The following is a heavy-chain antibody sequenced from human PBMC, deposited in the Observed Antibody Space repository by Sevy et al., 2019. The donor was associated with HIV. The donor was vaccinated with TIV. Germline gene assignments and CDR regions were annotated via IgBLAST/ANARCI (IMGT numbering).Heavy chain of an antibody. J-gene: IGHJ5*02. V-gene: IGHV3-74*01. CDR1: GFFFSNFW. CDR3: ARDSYSSVSCDGGWFAH. D-gene: IGHD6-19*01. CDR2: IEKDGSKT. Sequence: GGSLRLSCEASGFFFSNFWMHWVRQTPGKGLEWVSRIEKDGSKTIYADSVRGRFIVSRDNSKKTVSLQMNSLRVEDSAIYYCARDSYSSVSCDGGWFAHLGQGTLVTVSS.